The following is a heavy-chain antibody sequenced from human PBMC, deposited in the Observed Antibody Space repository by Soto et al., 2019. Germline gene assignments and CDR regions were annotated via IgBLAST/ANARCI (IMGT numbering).Heavy chain of an antibody. Sequence: LRLSVAASGFTFDDYAMHWVRQAPGKGLEWGSVSSWNSGSIGYADSVNCRFTISRDNAKNSLYLQMNSLRAEDTALYYCAKGGWSVCTVPMKVWGQGTTVTVSS. CDR1: GFTFDDYA. V-gene: IGHV3-9*01. D-gene: IGHD3-3*01. CDR2: SSWNSGSI. J-gene: IGHJ6*02. CDR3: AKGGWSVCTVPMKV.